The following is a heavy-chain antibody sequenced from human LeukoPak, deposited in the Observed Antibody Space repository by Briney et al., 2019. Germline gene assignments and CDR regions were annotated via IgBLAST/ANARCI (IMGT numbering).Heavy chain of an antibody. CDR2: IYYSGST. J-gene: IGHJ4*02. CDR1: AGSIIIYY. D-gene: IGHD3-10*01. V-gene: IGHV4-59*08. CDR3: ARRGSGSYSPFDY. Sequence: SDTLSLTCTVSAGSIIIYYRSWVRQTPGRGLEWIGHIYYSGSTNYNPSLKSRVTISVDTSKNQFSLKLRSVTAADTAVYYCARRGSGSYSPFDYWGQGTLVTVSS.